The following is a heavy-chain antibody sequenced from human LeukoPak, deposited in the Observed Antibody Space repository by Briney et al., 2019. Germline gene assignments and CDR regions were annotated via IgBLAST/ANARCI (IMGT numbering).Heavy chain of an antibody. CDR3: AKDPKQWLKYYFDY. D-gene: IGHD6-19*01. V-gene: IGHV3-23*01. J-gene: IGHJ4*02. CDR1: GFTFSSYA. CDR2: ISGSGGST. Sequence: PGGSLRLSCVASGFTFSSYAMIWVRQAPGKGLEWVSAISGSGGSTYYADSVKGRFTISRDNSKNTLYLQMNSLRAEDTAVYYCAKDPKQWLKYYFDYWGQVTLVTVSS.